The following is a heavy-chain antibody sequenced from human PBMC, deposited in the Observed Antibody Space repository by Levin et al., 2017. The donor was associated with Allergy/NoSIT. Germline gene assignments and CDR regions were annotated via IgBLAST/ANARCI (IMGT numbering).Heavy chain of an antibody. Sequence: SGPTLVKPTQTLTLTCTFSGFSLSTSGVGVGWIRQPPGKALEWLALIYWDDDKRYSPSLKSRLTITKDTSKNQVVLTMTNMDPVDTATYYCAHRRADYDFWSGYYTGLDNYFDYWGQGTLVTVSS. J-gene: IGHJ4*02. D-gene: IGHD3-3*01. CDR3: AHRRADYDFWSGYYTGLDNYFDY. CDR2: IYWDDDK. CDR1: GFSLSTSGVG. V-gene: IGHV2-5*02.